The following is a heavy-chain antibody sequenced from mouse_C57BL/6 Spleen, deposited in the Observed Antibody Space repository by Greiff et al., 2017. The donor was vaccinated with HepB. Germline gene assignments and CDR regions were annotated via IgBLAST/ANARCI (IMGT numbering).Heavy chain of an antibody. V-gene: IGHV1-22*01. D-gene: IGHD1-1*01. J-gene: IGHJ2*01. CDR3: ARSVTTDFDY. Sequence: EVQLQQSGPELVKPGASVKMSCKASGYTFTDYNMHWVKQSHGKSLEWIGYINPINGGTSYNQKFKGKATLTVNKSSSTAYMELRSLTSEDSAVYYCARSVTTDFDYWGQGTTLTVSS. CDR2: INPINGGT. CDR1: GYTFTDYN.